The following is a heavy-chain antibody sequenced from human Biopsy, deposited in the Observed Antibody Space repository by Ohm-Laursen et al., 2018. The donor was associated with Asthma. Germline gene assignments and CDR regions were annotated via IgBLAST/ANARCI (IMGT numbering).Heavy chain of an antibody. Sequence: SSVKVSCKSLGGTFNTYVIGWVRQAPGQGLEWMGGINSVFGTTTYPQKFQDRVTITADDSTSTVYMELSSLRSEDTAVYYCARKTGSCISRTCYSLDFWGQETLVTVSS. CDR1: GGTFNTYV. CDR2: INSVFGTT. V-gene: IGHV1-69*01. CDR3: ARKTGSCISRTCYSLDF. J-gene: IGHJ4*02. D-gene: IGHD2-2*01.